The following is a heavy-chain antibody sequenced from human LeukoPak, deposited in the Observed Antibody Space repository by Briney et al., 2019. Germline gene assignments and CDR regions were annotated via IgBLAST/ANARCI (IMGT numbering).Heavy chain of an antibody. Sequence: SETLSLTCTVSGGSISSGSYSWRWIRQSPGKGLEWIGYIYHNGSTYYNPSRKSLVTISVVRTTNKFSLKLSSVTAADTAVYYCARDRIAAAPGGSYWGQGTLVTVSS. CDR2: IYHNGST. CDR3: ARDRIAAAPGGSY. D-gene: IGHD6-13*01. CDR1: GGSISSGSYS. V-gene: IGHV4-30-2*06. J-gene: IGHJ4*02.